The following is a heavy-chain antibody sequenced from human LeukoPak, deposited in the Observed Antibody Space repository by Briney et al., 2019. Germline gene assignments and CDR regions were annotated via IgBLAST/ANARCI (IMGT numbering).Heavy chain of an antibody. V-gene: IGHV3-74*01. CDR2: INSDGRST. Sequence: GGSLRLSCAASGFTFSSYWMHWVRQAPGKGLVWVSRINSDGRSTSYADSVKGRFTISRDNAKNTLYLQMNSLRAEDTAVYYCARPRNDILSGFHYYYGMDVWGQGTTVTVYS. D-gene: IGHD3-9*01. J-gene: IGHJ6*02. CDR1: GFTFSSYW. CDR3: ARPRNDILSGFHYYYGMDV.